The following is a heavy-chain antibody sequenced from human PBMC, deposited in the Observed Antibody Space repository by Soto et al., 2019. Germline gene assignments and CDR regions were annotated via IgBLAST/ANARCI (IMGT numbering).Heavy chain of an antibody. J-gene: IGHJ4*02. CDR3: VRDSPIGSTYSGYDGIDF. CDR1: GGTFSNDI. CDR2: IIPLLDIA. D-gene: IGHD5-12*01. Sequence: ASVKVSCKASGGTFSNDIITWVRQAPGQGLEWMGRIIPLLDIANYAQKFQGRVTITADKSTSTAYMELNSLRSEDTAVYYCVRDSPIGSTYSGYDGIDFWGQGTLVTVSS. V-gene: IGHV1-69*04.